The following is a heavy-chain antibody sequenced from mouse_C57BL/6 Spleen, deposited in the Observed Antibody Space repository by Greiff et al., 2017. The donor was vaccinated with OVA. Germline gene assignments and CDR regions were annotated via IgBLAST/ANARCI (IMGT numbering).Heavy chain of an antibody. J-gene: IGHJ2*01. V-gene: IGHV1-15*01. CDR1: GYTFTDYE. CDR3: TREKPY. CDR2: IDPETGGT. Sequence: LVESGAELVRPGASVTLSCKASGYTFTDYEMHWVKQTPVHGLEWIGAIDPETGGTAYNQKFKGKAILTADKSSSTAYMELRSLTSEDSAVYYCTREKPYWGQGTTLTVSS.